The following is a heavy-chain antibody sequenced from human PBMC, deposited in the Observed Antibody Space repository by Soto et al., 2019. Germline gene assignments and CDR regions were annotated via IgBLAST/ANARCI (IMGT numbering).Heavy chain of an antibody. CDR3: ARDITGGSYFSSAFDI. J-gene: IGHJ3*02. D-gene: IGHD1-20*01. CDR1: GYSFTSYW. Sequence: GESLKISCKGSGYSFTSYWIGWVRQMPGKGLEWMGIIYPGDSDTRYSPSFQGQVTISADRSISTAYLQWSSLKASDTAMYYCARDITGGSYFSSAFDIWGQGTMVTVSS. CDR2: IYPGDSDT. V-gene: IGHV5-51*01.